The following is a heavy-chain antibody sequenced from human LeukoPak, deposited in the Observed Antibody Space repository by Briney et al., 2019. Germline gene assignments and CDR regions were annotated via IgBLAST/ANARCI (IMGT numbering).Heavy chain of an antibody. J-gene: IGHJ4*02. CDR1: GGSITNTNY. CDR2: VNLQGST. Sequence: PSGTLSLTCGVSGGSITNTNYWAWVRQPPGKGLEWIGEVNLQGSTNYNPSLMGRVAIAVDTSENHISLQLTSVTAADTAVYYCAREGGPYRPLDYSGQGTLVTVSS. V-gene: IGHV4-4*02. CDR3: AREGGPYRPLDY.